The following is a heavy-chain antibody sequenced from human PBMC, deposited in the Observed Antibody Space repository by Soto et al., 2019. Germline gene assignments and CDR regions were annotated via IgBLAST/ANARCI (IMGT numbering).Heavy chain of an antibody. CDR1: GGSIGSGDYY. J-gene: IGHJ3*02. D-gene: IGHD3-16*01. Sequence: QVQLQESGPGLVKPSQTLSLTCTVSGGSIGSGDYYWTWIRQHPGRGLEWIGYIYDNGDTYYNPSLKSRVTISADTSKNQFSLRLSSVTAADSAVYYCARADDYDATKNDGFDIWGQGTLVTVSS. CDR2: IYDNGDT. CDR3: ARADDYDATKNDGFDI. V-gene: IGHV4-31*03.